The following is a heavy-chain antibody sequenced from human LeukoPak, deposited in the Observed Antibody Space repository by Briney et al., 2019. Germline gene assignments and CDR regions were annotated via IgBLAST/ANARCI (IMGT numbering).Heavy chain of an antibody. CDR2: IRYDGSNE. J-gene: IGHJ4*02. CDR3: AKALTPVTSQGDY. D-gene: IGHD4-17*01. Sequence: GGSLRLSCAASGFTFSSYGMHWVRQAPGKGLEWVAFIRYDGSNEYYADSVKGRFTISRDNSKNTLYLQMNSLRPEDTAIYYCAKALTPVTSQGDYWGQGTLVTVSS. CDR1: GFTFSSYG. V-gene: IGHV3-30*02.